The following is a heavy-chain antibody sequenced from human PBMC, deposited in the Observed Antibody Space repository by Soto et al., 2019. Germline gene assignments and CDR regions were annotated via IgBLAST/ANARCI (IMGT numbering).Heavy chain of an antibody. CDR3: AMEANYYDSSGYFARWFDP. V-gene: IGHV1-69*13. J-gene: IGHJ5*02. CDR2: IIPIFGTA. Sequence: SVKVSCKASGGTFSSYAISWVRQAPGQGLEWMGGIIPIFGTANYAQKFQGRVTITADESTSTAYMELSSLRSEDTAVYYCAMEANYYDSSGYFARWFDPCGQRTLVTVSS. D-gene: IGHD3-22*01. CDR1: GGTFSSYA.